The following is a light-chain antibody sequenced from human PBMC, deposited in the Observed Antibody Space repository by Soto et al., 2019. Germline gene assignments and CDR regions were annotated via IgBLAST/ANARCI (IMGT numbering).Light chain of an antibody. CDR1: QGISRA. Sequence: DIQVTQSPSFMSASVGDRVTITCRASQGISRALAWYQQKPGKAPNLLLYDASTLQSGVPSRFSASGSGTEFTLTISSLQAEDLATYYCQHLHNYPPTFGGGTKVEIK. CDR3: QHLHNYPPT. CDR2: DAS. J-gene: IGKJ4*01. V-gene: IGKV1-9*01.